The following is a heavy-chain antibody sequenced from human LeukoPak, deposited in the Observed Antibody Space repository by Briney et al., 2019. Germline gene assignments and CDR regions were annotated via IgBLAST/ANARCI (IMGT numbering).Heavy chain of an antibody. D-gene: IGHD6-13*01. CDR2: ISSSSSYT. CDR3: ASGESSSSWYVNY. J-gene: IGHJ4*02. V-gene: IGHV3-11*06. Sequence: PGGSLRLSCAASGFTFSDYYMSWIRQAPGEGLEWVSYISSSSSYTNYADSVKGRFTISRDNAKNSLYLQMNSLRAEDTAVYYCASGESSSSWYVNYWGQGTLVTVSS. CDR1: GFTFSDYY.